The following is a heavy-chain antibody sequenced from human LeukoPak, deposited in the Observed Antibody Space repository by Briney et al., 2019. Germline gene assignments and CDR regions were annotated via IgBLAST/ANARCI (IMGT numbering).Heavy chain of an antibody. CDR1: GFTFDDYG. CDR3: ARDRGFGESFDY. V-gene: IGHV3-20*04. CDR2: INWNGGST. J-gene: IGHJ4*02. Sequence: GSLRLSCAASGFTFDDYGMSWVRQAPGKGLEWVSGINWNGGSTYYADSVKGRFTISRDNAKNSLYLEMSSLRAEDTAMYYCARDRGFGESFDYWGQGTLVTVSS. D-gene: IGHD3-10*01.